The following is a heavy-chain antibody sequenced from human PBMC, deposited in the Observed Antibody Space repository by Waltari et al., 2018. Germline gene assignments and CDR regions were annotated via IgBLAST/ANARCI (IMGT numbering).Heavy chain of an antibody. Sequence: QVQLQQWGAGLLKPSETLSLTCAVYGGSFSGYYWSWIRQPPGKGLEWIGEINHSGSTNYNPSLKSRVTISVDTSKNQFSLKLSSVTAADTAVYYCARVKYGGPFDYWGQGTLVTVSS. V-gene: IGHV4-34*01. CDR3: ARVKYGGPFDY. CDR1: GGSFSGYY. CDR2: INHSGST. D-gene: IGHD4-17*01. J-gene: IGHJ4*02.